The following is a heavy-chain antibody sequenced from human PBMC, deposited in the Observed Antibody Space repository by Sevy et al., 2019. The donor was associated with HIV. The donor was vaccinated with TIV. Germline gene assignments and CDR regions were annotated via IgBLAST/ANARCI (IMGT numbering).Heavy chain of an antibody. CDR2: INPNSGGT. J-gene: IGHJ6*02. CDR3: ASSRIHYSSSWYYYYYGMDV. V-gene: IGHV1-2*04. CDR1: GYTFTGYY. D-gene: IGHD6-13*01. Sequence: ASVKVSCKASGYTFTGYYMHWVRQAPGQGLEWMGRINPNSGGTNYAQKFQGWVTMTRDTSISTAYMVLSRLRSDDTAVYYCASSRIHYSSSWYYYYYGMDVWGQGTTVTVSS.